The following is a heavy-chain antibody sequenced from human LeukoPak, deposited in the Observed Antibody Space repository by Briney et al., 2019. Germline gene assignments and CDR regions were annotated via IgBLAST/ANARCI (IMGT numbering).Heavy chain of an antibody. CDR1: GFTFGNYW. CDR3: ARITMVRGAITSNYYYYMDV. Sequence: GGSLRLSCAASGFTFGNYWMSWVRQAPGKGLEWVANIKQDGSEKYYVGSVKGRFAISRDNAKNSLYLQMNSLRAEDTAVYYCARITMVRGAITSNYYYYMDVWGKGTTVTVSS. D-gene: IGHD3-10*01. J-gene: IGHJ6*03. V-gene: IGHV3-7*01. CDR2: IKQDGSEK.